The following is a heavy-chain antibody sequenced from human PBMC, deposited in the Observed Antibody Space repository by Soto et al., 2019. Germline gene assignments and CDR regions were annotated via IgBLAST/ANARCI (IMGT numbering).Heavy chain of an antibody. CDR1: GFTFNDFG. Sequence: GGSLRLSCEASGFTFNDFGMSWVRQTPGKGLEWVSTLNHDGRNTHYAASVEGRFTISRDNSKNTLYLQMGSLRAEDTAISYCAKDAGNEESLFDYWGRGTLVTVSS. J-gene: IGHJ4*02. CDR2: LNHDGRNT. V-gene: IGHV3-23*01. CDR3: AKDAGNEESLFDY.